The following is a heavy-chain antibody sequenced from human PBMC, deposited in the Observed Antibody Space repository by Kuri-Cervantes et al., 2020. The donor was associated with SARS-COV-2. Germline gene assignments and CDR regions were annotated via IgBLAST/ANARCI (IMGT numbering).Heavy chain of an antibody. V-gene: IGHV3-48*01. CDR2: ISSGRRSI. D-gene: IGHD1-20*01. Sequence: LSLTCAASGFTVSTNFMNFFRQSAGKGLEWVSYISSGRRSIYYTDAVKGRFTISRDNGKNSLFLQMNSLRAEDTAVYYCVRGIVGPGYGITGSYLDSWGQGVLVTVSS. CDR3: VRGIVGPGYGITGSYLDS. J-gene: IGHJ4*02. CDR1: GFTVSTNF.